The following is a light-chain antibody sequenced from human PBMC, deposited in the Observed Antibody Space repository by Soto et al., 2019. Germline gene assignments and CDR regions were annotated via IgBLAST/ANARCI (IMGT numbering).Light chain of an antibody. Sequence: TQSPSTLSLSPGERATLSCRASRGISSYLAWYQRKPGQAPRLLIYGASTRATGIPARFSGSGSGTEFTLTISSLQSEDFAVYYCQQYNNWPLTFGQGTKVDIK. CDR1: RGISSY. J-gene: IGKJ1*01. CDR3: QQYNNWPLT. CDR2: GAS. V-gene: IGKV3-15*01.